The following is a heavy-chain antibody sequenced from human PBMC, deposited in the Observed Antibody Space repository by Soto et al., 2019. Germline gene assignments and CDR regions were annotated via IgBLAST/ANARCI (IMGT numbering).Heavy chain of an antibody. CDR2: ISISSSDR. CDR3: VRGMNPLF. J-gene: IGHJ4*01. V-gene: IGHV3-21*06. CDR1: GFTLRTYT. Sequence: PGGSLRLSCAAFGFTLRTYTMNWVRQAPGKGLEWVSSISISSSDRYYADSVRGRFTISRDNAKNALYLQMNSLRADDTAVYFCVRGMNPLFGGQGTLVTVSS.